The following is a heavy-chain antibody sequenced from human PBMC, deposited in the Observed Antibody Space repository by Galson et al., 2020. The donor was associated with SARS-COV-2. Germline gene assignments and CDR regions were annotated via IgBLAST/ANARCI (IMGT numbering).Heavy chain of an antibody. CDR3: ARVAGDGRYAVDY. J-gene: IGHJ4*02. D-gene: IGHD2-8*01. Sequence: GGSLRLSCEASGFTFNSYSMNWVRQAPGKGLEWVSYISGSNSTIYYADSVKGRFTISRDNAKNSLYLQMNSLRDEDTAVYYCARVAGDGRYAVDYWGQGTLVTVSS. CDR2: ISGSNSTI. V-gene: IGHV3-48*02. CDR1: GFTFNSYS.